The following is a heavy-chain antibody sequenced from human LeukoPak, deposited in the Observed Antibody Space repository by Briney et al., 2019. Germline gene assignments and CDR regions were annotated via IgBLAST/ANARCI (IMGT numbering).Heavy chain of an antibody. V-gene: IGHV3-21*01. J-gene: IGHJ6*04. CDR3: ARDWGSSGWRYYYYGMDV. CDR2: ISSSSSYI. Sequence: PGGSLRLSCAASGFTFSSYSMNWVRQAPGKGLEWVSSISSSSSYIYYADSVKGRFTISRDNAKNSLYLQMNSLRAEDTAVHYCARDWGSSGWRYYYYGMDVWGKGTTVTVSS. D-gene: IGHD6-19*01. CDR1: GFTFSSYS.